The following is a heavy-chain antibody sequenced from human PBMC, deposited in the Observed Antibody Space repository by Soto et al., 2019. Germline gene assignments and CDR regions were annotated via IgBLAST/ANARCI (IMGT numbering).Heavy chain of an antibody. V-gene: IGHV4-4*02. CDR2: IYHSGST. CDR1: SGSISSSNW. D-gene: IGHD4-17*01. Sequence: QVQLQESGPGLVKPSGTLSLTCAVSSGSISSSNWWSWVRQPPGKGLEWIGEIYHSGSTNYNPSLKSRVTISVDKSKTQFSLKLSSVTAADTAVYYCSSTVVTPSYWYFDLWGRGTLVTVSS. J-gene: IGHJ2*01. CDR3: SSTVVTPSYWYFDL.